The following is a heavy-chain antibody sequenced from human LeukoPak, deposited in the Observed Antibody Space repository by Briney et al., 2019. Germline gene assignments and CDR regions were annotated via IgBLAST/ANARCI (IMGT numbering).Heavy chain of an antibody. CDR1: GFIFSDFY. CDR3: AKGHTYGMT. Sequence: GGSLRLSCAASGFIFSDFYMSWLRQTPGKGLEWVSYISSAGTNMDYADSVKGRFTISRDNAKDSLLLQMNNLRADDTAVYYCAKGHTYGMTWGQGTLVTVSS. CDR2: ISSAGTNM. D-gene: IGHD5-18*01. J-gene: IGHJ1*01. V-gene: IGHV3-11*01.